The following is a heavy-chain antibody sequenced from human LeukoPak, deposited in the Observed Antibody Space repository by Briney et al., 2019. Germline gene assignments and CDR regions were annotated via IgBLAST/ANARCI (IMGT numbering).Heavy chain of an antibody. J-gene: IGHJ4*02. D-gene: IGHD2-2*01. Sequence: ASVKVSCMASGYAFVGYYIHWVRQDPGQRLEWMGWINPNSGGTNYAQNFQGRVTMTRETSVSTAYMELSSLRSGDTAVYYCARLADCSETSSRSFDDWGQGTLVTVSS. CDR1: GYAFVGYY. CDR2: INPNSGGT. V-gene: IGHV1-2*02. CDR3: ARLADCSETSSRSFDD.